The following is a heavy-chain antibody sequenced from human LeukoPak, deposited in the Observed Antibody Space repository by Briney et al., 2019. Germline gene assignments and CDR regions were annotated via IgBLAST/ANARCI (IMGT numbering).Heavy chain of an antibody. CDR1: GFTFGDYA. J-gene: IGHJ6*04. D-gene: IGHD6-19*01. V-gene: IGHV3-49*04. Sequence: GGSLRLSCTASGFTFGDYAMSWVRQAPGKGLGWVGFIRSKAYGGTTEYAASVKGRFTISRDDSKSIAYLQMNSLKTEDTAVYYCTSCSSGCDYYGMDVWGKGTTVTVSS. CDR2: IRSKAYGGTT. CDR3: TSCSSGCDYYGMDV.